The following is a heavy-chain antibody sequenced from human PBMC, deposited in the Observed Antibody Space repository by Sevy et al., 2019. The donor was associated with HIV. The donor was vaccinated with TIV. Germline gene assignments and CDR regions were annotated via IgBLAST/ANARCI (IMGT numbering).Heavy chain of an antibody. J-gene: IGHJ4*02. V-gene: IGHV4-34*01. Sequence: SETLSLTCAVYGGSFSGYYWSWIRQPPGKGLEWIGEINHSGSTNYNPSLKSRVTISVDTSKNQFSLKVSSVTAADTAVYYCARAYNYWRGLYDYWGQGTLLTVSS. D-gene: IGHD1-20*01. CDR1: GGSFSGYY. CDR2: INHSGST. CDR3: ARAYNYWRGLYDY.